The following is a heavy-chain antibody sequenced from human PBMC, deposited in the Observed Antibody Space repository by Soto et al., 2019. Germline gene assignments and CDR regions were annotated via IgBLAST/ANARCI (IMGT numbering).Heavy chain of an antibody. CDR3: ASLVHDFWSGTGSAFDI. CDR1: SGSISSSNW. V-gene: IGHV4-4*02. Sequence: SETLSLTCAVSSGSISSSNWWSWVRQPPGKGLEWIGEIYHSGSTNYNPSLKSRVTISVDKSKNQFSLKLSSVTAADTAVYYCASLVHDFWSGTGSAFDIWGQGTMVTVSS. J-gene: IGHJ3*02. D-gene: IGHD3-3*01. CDR2: IYHSGST.